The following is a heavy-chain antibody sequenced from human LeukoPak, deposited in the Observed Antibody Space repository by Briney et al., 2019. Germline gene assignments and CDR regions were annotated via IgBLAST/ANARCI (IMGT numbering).Heavy chain of an antibody. J-gene: IGHJ4*02. Sequence: PSETLSLTCTVSGASISSGTYYWSWLRQHPGKGLEWIGYIYYTGTTDYNPSLKSRVTISRDTSKNQFSLSLSSVTAADTAVFYCARVGSRDNFHFDYWGQGTLVTVSS. CDR2: IYYTGTT. CDR3: ARVGSRDNFHFDY. CDR1: GASISSGTYY. D-gene: IGHD2-15*01. V-gene: IGHV4-31*03.